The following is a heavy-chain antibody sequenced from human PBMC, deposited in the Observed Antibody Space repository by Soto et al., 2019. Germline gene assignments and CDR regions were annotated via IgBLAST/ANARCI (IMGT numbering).Heavy chain of an antibody. J-gene: IGHJ4*02. CDR1: GFTFSSYA. Sequence: GGSLRLSCAASGFTFSSYAMSWVRQAPGKGLEWVSAISGSGGSTYYADSVKGRFTISRDNSKNPLYLQMNSLRAEDSAVYYCAKAPGDSSSWYFDYWGQGTLVTVSS. D-gene: IGHD6-13*01. CDR3: AKAPGDSSSWYFDY. CDR2: ISGSGGST. V-gene: IGHV3-23*01.